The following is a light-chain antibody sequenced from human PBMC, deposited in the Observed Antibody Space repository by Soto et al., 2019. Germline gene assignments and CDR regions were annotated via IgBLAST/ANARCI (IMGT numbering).Light chain of an antibody. CDR1: SSDVGTYNY. V-gene: IGLV2-8*01. Sequence: QSALTQPPSASGSPGQSVAISCAGTSSDVGTYNYVSWYQQHPGKAPKLIIYEVNKRPSGVPDRFSGSKSGNTASLTVSGLQAEYEADYYCSSFAASPVFGGGTKLTVL. J-gene: IGLJ3*02. CDR2: EVN. CDR3: SSFAASPV.